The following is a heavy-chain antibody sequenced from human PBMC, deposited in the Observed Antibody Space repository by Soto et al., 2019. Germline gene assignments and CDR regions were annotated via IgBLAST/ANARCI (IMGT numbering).Heavy chain of an antibody. Sequence: EVQLLESGGKLVQPGGSLTLSCAASGFTFSTYARAWVRQAPGKGLEWVSGVSASGLNTDYADPVKGRFYISRDNSKNRVSLHMKSLRAEETAVYCGAKARPRRNSGCVFDYWGQGKPVPVSS. V-gene: IGHV3-23*01. CDR2: VSASGLNT. J-gene: IGHJ4*02. D-gene: IGHD1-7*01. CDR3: AKARPRRNSGCVFDY. CDR1: GFTFSTYA.